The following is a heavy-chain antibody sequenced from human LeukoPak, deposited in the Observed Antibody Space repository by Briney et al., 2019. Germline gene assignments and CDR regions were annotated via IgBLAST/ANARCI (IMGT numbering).Heavy chain of an antibody. CDR1: GFTFSSFW. CDR3: AKDLTGYNDY. J-gene: IGHJ4*02. Sequence: PGGSLRLSCAASGFTFSSFWMHWVRQAPGKGLVWVSRINTDGSTTSYADSVKGRFTISRDNAKNTLYLQMNSLRAEDTAIYYCAKDLTGYNDYWGQGTLVTVSS. D-gene: IGHD3-9*01. CDR2: INTDGSTT. V-gene: IGHV3-74*01.